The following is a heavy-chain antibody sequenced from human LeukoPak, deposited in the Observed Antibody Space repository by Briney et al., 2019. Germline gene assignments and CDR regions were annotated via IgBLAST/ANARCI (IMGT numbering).Heavy chain of an antibody. CDR3: AREIRDGYNFGY. CDR1: GGSISSSSYY. J-gene: IGHJ4*02. V-gene: IGHV4-39*07. CDR2: IYYSGST. Sequence: SETLSLTCTVSGGSISSSSYYWGWIRQPPGKGLEWIGSIYYSGSTYYNPSLKSRVTISVDTSKNQFSLKLSSVTAADTAVYYCAREIRDGYNFGYWGQGTLVTVSS. D-gene: IGHD5-24*01.